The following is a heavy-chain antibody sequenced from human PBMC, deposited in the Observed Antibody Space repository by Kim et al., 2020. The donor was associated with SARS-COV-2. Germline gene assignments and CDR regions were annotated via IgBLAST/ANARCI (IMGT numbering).Heavy chain of an antibody. CDR1: GDSISSDY. Sequence: SETLSLTCTVSGDSISSDYWSWNRQPAGKGLEWIGRIYTSGRTNYNPSLQSRVTMSVDMSKNQFSLKLSSVTAADTAVYYCASVLGQWGQRTLVYVSS. CDR3: ASVLGQ. J-gene: IGHJ1*01. CDR2: IYTSGRT. V-gene: IGHV4-4*07.